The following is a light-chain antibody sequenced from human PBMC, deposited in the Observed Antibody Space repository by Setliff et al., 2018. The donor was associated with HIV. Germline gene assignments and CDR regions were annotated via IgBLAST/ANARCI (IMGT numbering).Light chain of an antibody. CDR2: DVS. CDR1: SSDVGTYNA. V-gene: IGLV2-14*01. CDR3: SSYTSSSTDV. Sequence: QSALAQPASVSGSPGQSITISCTGTSSDVGTYNAVYWYQQHPGKAPKLMIYDVSTRHSGVSNRFSGSKSGNTASLTISGLQTEDEADYYCSSYTSSSTDVFGTGTKVTVL. J-gene: IGLJ1*01.